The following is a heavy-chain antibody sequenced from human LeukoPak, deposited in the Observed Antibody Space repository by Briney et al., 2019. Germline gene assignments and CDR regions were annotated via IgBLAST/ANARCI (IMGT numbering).Heavy chain of an antibody. V-gene: IGHV1-46*01. J-gene: IGHJ5*02. CDR1: GYTFTSYY. D-gene: IGHD2-2*01. Sequence: ASVKVSCKASGYTFTSYYMHWVRQAPGQGLEWMGIINPSGGSTSYAQKFQGRVTMTRDTSTSTVYMELSSLRSEDTAVYYCARTRRGCCSSTSCSNRFDPWGQGTLVTVSS. CDR3: ARTRRGCCSSTSCSNRFDP. CDR2: INPSGGST.